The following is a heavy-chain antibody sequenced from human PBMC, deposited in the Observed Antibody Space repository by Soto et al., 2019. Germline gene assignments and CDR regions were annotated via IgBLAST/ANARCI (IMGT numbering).Heavy chain of an antibody. CDR2: ISGSGGST. CDR3: AKDRGIVVVPT. Sequence: GGSLRLSCAAPGFTFSSYAMSWVRQAPGKGLEWVSAISGSGGSTYYADSVKGRFTISRDNSKNTLYLQMNSLRAEDTAVYYCAKDRGIVVVPTWGQGTLVTVSS. V-gene: IGHV3-23*01. D-gene: IGHD2-2*01. CDR1: GFTFSSYA. J-gene: IGHJ5*02.